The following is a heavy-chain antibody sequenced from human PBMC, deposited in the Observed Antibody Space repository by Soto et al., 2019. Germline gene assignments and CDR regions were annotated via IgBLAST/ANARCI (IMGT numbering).Heavy chain of an antibody. J-gene: IGHJ4*02. CDR1: GFTFSSYG. CDR2: ISYDGSNK. Sequence: GGSLRLSCAASGFTFSSYGMHWVRQAPGKGLEWVAVISYDGSNKYYADSVKGRFTISRDNSKNTLYLQMNSLTAEDTAVYYCAKAILYQLLLSDYWGQGTLVTVSS. V-gene: IGHV3-30*18. D-gene: IGHD2-2*01. CDR3: AKAILYQLLLSDY.